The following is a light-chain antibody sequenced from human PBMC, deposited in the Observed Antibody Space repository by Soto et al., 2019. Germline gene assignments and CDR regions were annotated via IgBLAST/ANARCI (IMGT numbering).Light chain of an antibody. J-gene: IGKJ3*01. Sequence: DIQMTQSPSSLSASVGDRVTITCRASQSNSSYLNWYQQKPGKAPKLLIYAASSLQSGVPSRFSGSGSGTDFTLTISSLQPEDFATYYCQQSYSTRVTVGPGTKVDIK. CDR2: AAS. CDR3: QQSYSTRVT. V-gene: IGKV1-39*01. CDR1: QSNSSY.